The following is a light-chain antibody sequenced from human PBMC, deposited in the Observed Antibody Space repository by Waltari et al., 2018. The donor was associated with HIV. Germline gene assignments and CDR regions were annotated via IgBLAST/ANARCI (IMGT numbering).Light chain of an antibody. Sequence: QSVLTQPPSVSGAPGQTVTISCTGSSSNLGAHYGVNWYQQRPGTAPRLLIFSDHNRPSGVPDRFSGSRSGTSASLAITGLQAEDESDYYCQSFDNSLSAVLFGGGTKLTVL. CDR3: QSFDNSLSAVL. J-gene: IGLJ3*02. CDR2: SDH. CDR1: SSNLGAHYG. V-gene: IGLV1-40*01.